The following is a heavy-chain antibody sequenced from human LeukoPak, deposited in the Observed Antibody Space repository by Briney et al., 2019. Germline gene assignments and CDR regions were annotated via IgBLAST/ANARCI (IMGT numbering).Heavy chain of an antibody. Sequence: ASVKVSCKASGYTFTGYDMHWVRQAPGQGLEWMGWINPNSGGTKSAQKFQGRVTMTRDTSISTAYMELSRLRSDDTAVYYCARDTGTYGRFDYWGQGTLVTVSS. V-gene: IGHV1-2*02. D-gene: IGHD3-10*01. CDR1: GYTFTGYD. CDR3: ARDTGTYGRFDY. CDR2: INPNSGGT. J-gene: IGHJ4*02.